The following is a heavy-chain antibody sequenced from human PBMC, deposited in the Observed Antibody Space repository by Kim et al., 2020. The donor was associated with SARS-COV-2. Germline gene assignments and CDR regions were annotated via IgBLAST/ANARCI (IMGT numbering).Heavy chain of an antibody. J-gene: IGHJ6*02. V-gene: IGHV3-23*01. Sequence: GRFTSSRDTSKTTLYLQMNSLRAEDTAVYYCAKGGSSWDEGYYYGMDVWGQGTTVTVSS. D-gene: IGHD6-13*01. CDR3: AKGGSSWDEGYYYGMDV.